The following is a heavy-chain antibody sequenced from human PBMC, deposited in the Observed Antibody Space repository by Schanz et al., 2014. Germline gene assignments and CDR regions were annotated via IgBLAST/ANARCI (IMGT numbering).Heavy chain of an antibody. J-gene: IGHJ4*02. Sequence: EVQLVESGGGLVQPGGSLRLSCAASGFTFSSYWMHWVRQAPGKGLVWISRINSDGSSASYADSVKGRFTISRDSARNSLYLQMSSLRAEDTAVYYCARGTPFLCDYWGQGTLVTVSS. CDR3: ARGTPFLCDY. D-gene: IGHD3-16*01. V-gene: IGHV3-74*01. CDR2: INSDGSSA. CDR1: GFTFSSYW.